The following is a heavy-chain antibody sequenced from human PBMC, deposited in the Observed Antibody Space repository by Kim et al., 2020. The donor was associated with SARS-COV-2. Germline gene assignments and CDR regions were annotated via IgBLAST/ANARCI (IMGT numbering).Heavy chain of an antibody. D-gene: IGHD2-2*01. Sequence: GGSLRLSCAASGFTFSSYGMHWVRQAPGKGLEWVAVIWYDGSNKYYADSVKGRFTISRDNSKNTLYLQMNSLRAEDTAVYYCARGDIVVVPAAMRANWFDPWGQGTLVTVSS. J-gene: IGHJ5*02. V-gene: IGHV3-33*01. CDR3: ARGDIVVVPAAMRANWFDP. CDR2: IWYDGSNK. CDR1: GFTFSSYG.